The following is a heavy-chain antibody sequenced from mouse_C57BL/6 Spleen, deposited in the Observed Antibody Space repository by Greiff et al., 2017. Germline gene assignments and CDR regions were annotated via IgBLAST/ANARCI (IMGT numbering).Heavy chain of an antibody. CDR2: SRNKANDYTT. CDR1: GFTFSDFY. J-gene: IGHJ2*01. CDR3: ARDAFGSFDY. D-gene: IGHD3-1*01. Sequence: KLVESGGGLVQSGRSLRLSCATSGFTFSDFYMEWVRQAPGKGLEWIAASRNKANDYTTEYSASVKGRFIVSRDTSQSILYLQMNALRAEDTAIYYCARDAFGSFDYWGQGTTLTVSS. V-gene: IGHV7-1*01.